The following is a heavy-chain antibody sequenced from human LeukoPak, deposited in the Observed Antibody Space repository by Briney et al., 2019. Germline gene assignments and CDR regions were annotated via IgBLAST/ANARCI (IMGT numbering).Heavy chain of an antibody. CDR2: IKTDGRTT. CDR3: TTGPSFGYEW. V-gene: IGHV3-74*01. J-gene: IGHJ4*02. Sequence: GGSLRLSCAASGMTFSNHWMHWVRQAPGKGLVWVSLIKTDGRTTIYADSVKGRFTISRDDCKSTLYLQMNSLRAEDTAIYYCTTGPSFGYEWWGQGTVVTVSS. D-gene: IGHD3-22*01. CDR1: GMTFSNHW.